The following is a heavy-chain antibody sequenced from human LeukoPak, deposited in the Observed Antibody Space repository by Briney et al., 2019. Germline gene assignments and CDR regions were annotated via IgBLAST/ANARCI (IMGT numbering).Heavy chain of an antibody. J-gene: IGHJ4*02. V-gene: IGHV1-69*05. CDR2: IIPIVGTA. CDR3: ARSTRSYSGYNFPSY. CDR1: GGTFSSYA. Sequence: SVKVSCKASGGTFSSYAISWVRQAPGQGLEWMGGIIPIVGTANYEQEFQGRVTITTNESTSTAYMELSSLRSEDTAVYYCARSTRSYSGYNFPSYWGQGTLVSVSS. D-gene: IGHD5-12*01.